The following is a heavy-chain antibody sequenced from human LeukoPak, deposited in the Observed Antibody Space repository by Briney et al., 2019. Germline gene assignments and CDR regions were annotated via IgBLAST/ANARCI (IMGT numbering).Heavy chain of an antibody. CDR2: ISSSSSYI. Sequence: GGSLRLSCAASEFTFSSYSMNWVRQAPGKGLEWVSSISSSSSYIYYADSVKGRFTISRDNAKNSLYLQMNSLRAEDTAVYYCARVGEYYDFWSGYFTREGYYYGMDVWGQGTTVTVSS. CDR3: ARVGEYYDFWSGYFTREGYYYGMDV. J-gene: IGHJ6*02. V-gene: IGHV3-21*01. CDR1: EFTFSSYS. D-gene: IGHD3-3*01.